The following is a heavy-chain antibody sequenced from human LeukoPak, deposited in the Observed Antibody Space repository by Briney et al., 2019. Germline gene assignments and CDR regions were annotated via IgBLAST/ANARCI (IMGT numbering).Heavy chain of an antibody. V-gene: IGHV3-30*02. J-gene: IGHJ5*02. CDR2: IRYDGSNK. CDR3: AKDAVRKPVYNWFDP. D-gene: IGHD1-14*01. Sequence: PGGSLRLSCAASGFTFSSYGMHWVRQAPGKGLEWVAFIRYDGSNKYYADSVKGRFTISRDNSKNTLYLQMNSLRAEDTAVYYCAKDAVRKPVYNWFDPWGQGTLVTVSS. CDR1: GFTFSSYG.